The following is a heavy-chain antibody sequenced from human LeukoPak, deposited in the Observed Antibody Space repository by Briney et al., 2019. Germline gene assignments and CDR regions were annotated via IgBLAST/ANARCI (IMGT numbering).Heavy chain of an antibody. V-gene: IGHV3-21*01. CDR3: ASHGHNSGSYLGYMDV. D-gene: IGHD1-26*01. J-gene: IGHJ6*03. CDR2: ISSSSSYI. CDR1: GFTFSSYS. Sequence: GGSLRLSCAASGFTFSSYSMNWVRQAPGKGLEWVSSISSSSSYIYYADSVKGRFTISRDNAKNSLYLQMNSLRAEDTAVYYCASHGHNSGSYLGYMDVWGKGTTVTVSS.